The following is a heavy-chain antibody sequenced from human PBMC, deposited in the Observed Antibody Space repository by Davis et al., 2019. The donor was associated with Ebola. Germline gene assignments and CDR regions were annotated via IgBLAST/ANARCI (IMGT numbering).Heavy chain of an antibody. CDR2: IRKSGNNI. CDR3: ARYRLSMILPVLGAFDL. V-gene: IGHV3-11*01. D-gene: IGHD2/OR15-2a*01. CDR1: GFTFSDYC. Sequence: PGGSLRLSCAASGFTFSDYCMTWIRQAPGKGLEWISYIRKSGNNIYYADSVDGRFTISRDDAENSLYLQMNSLRVEDTAVYYCARYRLSMILPVLGAFDLWGQGTMVTVSS. J-gene: IGHJ3*01.